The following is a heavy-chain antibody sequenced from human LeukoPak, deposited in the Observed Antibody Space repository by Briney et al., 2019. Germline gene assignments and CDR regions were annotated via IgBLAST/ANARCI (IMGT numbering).Heavy chain of an antibody. Sequence: SETLSLTCAVYGGSFSGYYWSWIRQPPGKGLEWIGEINHSGGTNYNPSLKSRVTISVDTSKNQFSLKLSSVTAADTAVYYCARGTEYYDILTGYYRGLLDYWGQGTLVTVSS. V-gene: IGHV4-34*01. CDR3: ARGTEYYDILTGYYRGLLDY. D-gene: IGHD3-9*01. CDR2: INHSGGT. CDR1: GGSFSGYY. J-gene: IGHJ4*02.